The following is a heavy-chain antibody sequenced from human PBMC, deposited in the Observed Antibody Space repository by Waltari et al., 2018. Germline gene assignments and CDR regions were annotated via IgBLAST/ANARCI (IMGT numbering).Heavy chain of an antibody. CDR1: GFTFGDYA. J-gene: IGHJ4*02. D-gene: IGHD2-21*01. V-gene: IGHV3-49*04. Sequence: VESGGGLVQPGRSLRLSCTASGFTFGDYAMSWVRQAPGKGLEWVGFIRSKAYGGTTEYAASVKGRFTISRDDSKSIAYLQMNSLKTEDTAVYYCTREGAYCGGDCYPRPFDYWGQGTLVTVSS. CDR3: TREGAYCGGDCYPRPFDY. CDR2: IRSKAYGGTT.